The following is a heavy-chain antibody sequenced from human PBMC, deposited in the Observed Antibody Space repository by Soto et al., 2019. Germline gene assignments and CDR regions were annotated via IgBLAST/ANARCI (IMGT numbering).Heavy chain of an antibody. Sequence: QVQLVQSGAEVKKPGASVKVSCKASGYTFTSYGISWVRQAPGQGLEWMGWISAYNGNTNYAQKLQGRVTMTTDTSTSTAYMELRSLRSDDTAVYYCASTTGYCSGGSCYSYYYGMDVWGQGTTVTVS. CDR2: ISAYNGNT. J-gene: IGHJ6*02. CDR3: ASTTGYCSGGSCYSYYYGMDV. V-gene: IGHV1-18*01. CDR1: GYTFTSYG. D-gene: IGHD2-15*01.